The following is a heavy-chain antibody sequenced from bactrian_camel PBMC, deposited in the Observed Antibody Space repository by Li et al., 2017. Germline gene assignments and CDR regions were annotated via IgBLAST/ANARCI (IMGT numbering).Heavy chain of an antibody. D-gene: IGHD6*01. J-gene: IGHJ4*01. CDR1: GFRFRQFA. Sequence: HVQLVESGGGLVQPGGSLRLSCAASGFRFRQFAMLWVRQAPGKALEWISDINSSGGNRNYADSVKDRFTISKDNAKNTLYLQMNSLNAEDTAMYYCAADLKISCPPIGRVDYWGQGTQVTVS. V-gene: IGHV3S37*01. CDR3: AADLKISCPPIGRVDY. CDR2: INSSGGNR.